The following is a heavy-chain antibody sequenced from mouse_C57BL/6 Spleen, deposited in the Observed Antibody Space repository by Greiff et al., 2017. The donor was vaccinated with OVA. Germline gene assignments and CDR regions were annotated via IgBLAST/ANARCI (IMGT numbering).Heavy chain of an antibody. CDR1: GYTFTDYE. J-gene: IGHJ1*03. CDR2: IDPDTGGT. Sequence: VQLQQSGAELVRPGASVTLSCKASGYTFTDYEMHWVKQTPVHGLEWIGAIDPDTGGTAYNQKFKGKAILTADKSSSTAYMELRSLTSEDSAVYYCSRSPITTVVEWYFDVWGTGTTVTVSS. V-gene: IGHV1-15*01. CDR3: SRSPITTVVEWYFDV. D-gene: IGHD1-1*01.